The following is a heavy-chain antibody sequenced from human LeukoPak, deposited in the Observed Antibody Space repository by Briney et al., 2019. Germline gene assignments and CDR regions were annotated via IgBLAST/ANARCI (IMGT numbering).Heavy chain of an antibody. CDR2: ISSSSSYM. CDR1: GFTFSSYA. V-gene: IGHV3-21*01. CDR3: ARDMDGYFDY. Sequence: TGGSLRLSCAASGFTFSSYAMSWVRQAPGKGLEWVSCISSSSSYMYYADSVKGRFTISRDNAKNSLYLQMNSLRAEDTAVYHCARDMDGYFDYWGQGTLVTVSS. J-gene: IGHJ4*02. D-gene: IGHD3-10*01.